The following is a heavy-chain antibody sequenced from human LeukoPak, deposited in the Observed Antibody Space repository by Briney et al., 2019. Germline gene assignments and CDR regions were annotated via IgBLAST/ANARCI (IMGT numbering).Heavy chain of an antibody. J-gene: IGHJ6*04. CDR1: GGTFSSYA. CDR3: ARDIVVVVAAHYYYYGMDV. D-gene: IGHD2-15*01. Sequence: GSSVKVSCEASGGTFSSYAISWVRQAPGQGLEWMGGIIPIFGTANYAQKFQGRVTITADKSTSTAYMELSSLRSEDTAVYYCARDIVVVVAAHYYYYGMDVWGKGTTVTVSS. V-gene: IGHV1-69*06. CDR2: IIPIFGTA.